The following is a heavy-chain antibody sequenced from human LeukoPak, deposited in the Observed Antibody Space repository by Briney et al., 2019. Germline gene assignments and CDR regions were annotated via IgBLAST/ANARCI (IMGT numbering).Heavy chain of an antibody. J-gene: IGHJ6*03. D-gene: IGHD1-1*01. Sequence: PGGSLRLSCAASGFTFSNAWMSWVRQAPGKGLEWVGRIKSKTDGGTTDYAAPVKGRFTISRDDSKNTLYLQMNSLKTEDTAVYYCTTDRGYNWNDAPIYYYYYMDVWGKGTTVTVSS. CDR2: IKSKTDGGTT. CDR3: TTDRGYNWNDAPIYYYYYMDV. CDR1: GFTFSNAW. V-gene: IGHV3-15*01.